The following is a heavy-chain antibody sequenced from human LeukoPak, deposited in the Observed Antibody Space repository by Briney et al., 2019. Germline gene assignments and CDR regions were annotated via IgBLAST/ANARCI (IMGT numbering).Heavy chain of an antibody. Sequence: TLSLTCTVSGGSISSYYWSWIRQPPGEAPECLARIDWDDDKFYSTSLKTRLTISKDTSKNQVVLTMTNMDPVDTATYYCARSSDARGQGILVTVSS. CDR2: IDWDDDK. CDR3: ARSSDA. V-gene: IGHV2-70*16. CDR1: GGSISSYYW. J-gene: IGHJ5*02.